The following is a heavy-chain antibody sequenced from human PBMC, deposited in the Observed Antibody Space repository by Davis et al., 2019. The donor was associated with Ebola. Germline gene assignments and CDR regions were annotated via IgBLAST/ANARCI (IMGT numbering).Heavy chain of an antibody. CDR1: GFTFSSHW. Sequence: PGGSLRLSCAASGFTFSSHWMSWVRQVPDKGLEWVAVVSQDGHNEWYAHSVKGRFTISRDNSKNTLYLQMNSLRVEDTAVYHCAWGKNFYYDDWGQGALVTVSS. CDR3: AWGKNFYYDD. D-gene: IGHD3-16*01. CDR2: VSQDGHNE. J-gene: IGHJ4*02. V-gene: IGHV3-30*03.